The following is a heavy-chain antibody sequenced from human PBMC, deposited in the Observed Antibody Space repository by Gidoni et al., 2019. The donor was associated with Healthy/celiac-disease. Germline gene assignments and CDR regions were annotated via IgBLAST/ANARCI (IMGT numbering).Heavy chain of an antibody. Sequence: QVQLVQSGAEVKKPGASVKVSCKASGYTFTSYDINWVRQATGQGLEWMGWMNPNSGNTGYAQKFQGRVTMTRNTSISTAYMELSSLRSEDTAVYYCARSLPGETGYKRYFDLWGRGTLVTVSS. CDR3: ARSLPGETGYKRYFDL. CDR2: MNPNSGNT. V-gene: IGHV1-8*01. D-gene: IGHD3-9*01. CDR1: GYTFTSYD. J-gene: IGHJ2*01.